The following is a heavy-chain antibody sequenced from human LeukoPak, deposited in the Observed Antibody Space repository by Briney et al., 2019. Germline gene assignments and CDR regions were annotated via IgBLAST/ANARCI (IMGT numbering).Heavy chain of an antibody. D-gene: IGHD6-13*01. CDR3: AKDLSGAAADYQFDY. V-gene: IGHV3-30-3*01. Sequence: GGSLRLSCAASGFTFSTYAMHWVRQAPGKGLEWVAVISYDGSNKYYADSVKGRFTISRDNSKNTLYLQMNSLRAEDTAVYYCAKDLSGAAADYQFDYWGQGTLVTVSS. CDR1: GFTFSTYA. J-gene: IGHJ4*02. CDR2: ISYDGSNK.